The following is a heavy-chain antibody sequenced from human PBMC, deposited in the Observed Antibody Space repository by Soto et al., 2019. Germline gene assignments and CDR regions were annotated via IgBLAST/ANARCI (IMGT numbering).Heavy chain of an antibody. J-gene: IGHJ4*02. V-gene: IGHV1-18*01. CDR3: ARTSPYCGADCSPYYFDY. CDR1: GYTFSSYG. D-gene: IGHD2-21*02. Sequence: ASVKVSCKASGYTFSSYGISWARQAPGQGLEWMGWISSYNANTNYAQKLQGRVTMTTDTSTRTAYMELRSLRSDDTAVYYCARTSPYCGADCSPYYFDYWGQGTLVTVSS. CDR2: ISSYNANT.